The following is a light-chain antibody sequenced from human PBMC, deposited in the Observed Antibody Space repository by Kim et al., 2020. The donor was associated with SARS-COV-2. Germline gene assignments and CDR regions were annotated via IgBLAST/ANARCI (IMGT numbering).Light chain of an antibody. J-gene: IGLJ2*01. Sequence: QSVLTQPPSVSAAPGQKVTISCSGSSSNIGNNYVSWYQQLPGTAPKLLIYDNDKRPSGIPDRFSGSKSGTSATLGITGIQPGDEADYYCRTWDSSLSAAVFGGGTQLTVL. CDR2: DND. CDR3: RTWDSSLSAAV. V-gene: IGLV1-51*01. CDR1: SSNIGNNY.